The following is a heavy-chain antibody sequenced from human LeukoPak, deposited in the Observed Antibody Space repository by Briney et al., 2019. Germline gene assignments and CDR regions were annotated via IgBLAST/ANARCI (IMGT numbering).Heavy chain of an antibody. CDR3: ARAGLLEVHGDVDP. Sequence: VASVTVSCKVSGYTLTELSMHWVRPAPGQGLEWMGWINPNSGGTNYPQKFQGRVTMTRDTSISTAYMELSRLRSDDTAVYYCARAGLLEVHGDVDPWGQGTLVTVSS. V-gene: IGHV1-2*02. CDR2: INPNSGGT. D-gene: IGHD2-15*01. CDR1: GYTLTELS. J-gene: IGHJ5*02.